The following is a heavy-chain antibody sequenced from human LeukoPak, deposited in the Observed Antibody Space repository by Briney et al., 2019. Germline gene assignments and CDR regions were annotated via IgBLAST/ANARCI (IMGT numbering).Heavy chain of an antibody. D-gene: IGHD2-8*02. Sequence: GGSLRLSCAASGFTFSSYWMDWVRQAPGKGLVRVSRIKSDGSSTSYADSVKGRFTISRDNAKNTLYLQMNSLRAEDTAVYYCARDQLYCTGGTCYFDYWGQGTLVTVSS. CDR2: IKSDGSST. CDR1: GFTFSSYW. CDR3: ARDQLYCTGGTCYFDY. J-gene: IGHJ4*02. V-gene: IGHV3-74*01.